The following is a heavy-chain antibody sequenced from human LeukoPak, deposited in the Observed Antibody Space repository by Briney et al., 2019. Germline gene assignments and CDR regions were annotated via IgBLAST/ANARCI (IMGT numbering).Heavy chain of an antibody. V-gene: IGHV1-18*01. CDR3: ARDGTSTDDY. D-gene: IGHD2-2*01. Sequence: ASVRVSCKTSGYTFSNFGINWVRQAPGQGLEWMGWISGNNDNPNYGQKFQGRFTVTTDSSTSTAYMELKNLTFDDTAVYYCARDGTSTDDYWGQGTLVTVSS. CDR2: ISGNNDNP. CDR1: GYTFSNFG. J-gene: IGHJ4*02.